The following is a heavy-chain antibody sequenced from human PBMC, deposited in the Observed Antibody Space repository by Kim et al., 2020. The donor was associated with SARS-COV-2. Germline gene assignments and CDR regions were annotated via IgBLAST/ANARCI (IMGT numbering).Heavy chain of an antibody. D-gene: IGHD4-17*01. CDR1: GFTFDDYG. V-gene: IGHV3-20*04. J-gene: IGHJ4*02. Sequence: GGSLRLSCAASGFTFDDYGMSWVRQAPGKGLEWVSGINWNGGSTGYADSVKGRFTISRDNAKNSLYLQMNSLRAEDTALYYCASRLDTVTTSYFDYWGQGTLVTVSS. CDR3: ASRLDTVTTSYFDY. CDR2: INWNGGST.